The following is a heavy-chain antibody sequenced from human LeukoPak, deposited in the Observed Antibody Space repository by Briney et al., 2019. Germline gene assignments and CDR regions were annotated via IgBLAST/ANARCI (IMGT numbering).Heavy chain of an antibody. CDR2: INARGDT. D-gene: IGHD2-2*01. CDR3: VRGQVPAARGYNWFDP. Sequence: SETLSLTCAVYGWSFNDYYWNWLRQPPGKGLEWIGEINARGDTNYNPSLKSRVTISVDTSKKQFSLRFTSTIAADTAVYYCVRGQVPAARGYNWFDPWGQGTLVTVSS. V-gene: IGHV4-34*01. J-gene: IGHJ5*02. CDR1: GWSFNDYY.